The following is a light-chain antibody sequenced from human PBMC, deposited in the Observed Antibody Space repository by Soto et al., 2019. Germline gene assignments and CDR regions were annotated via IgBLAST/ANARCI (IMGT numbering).Light chain of an antibody. CDR1: QDIKNY. Sequence: DIQMTQSPSSLSASVGDRVTITCQASQDIKNYLNWYQQKPGKAPKLLMYLASTLETGVPSRFSGGGSATHFTFTISNLQPEDIDTYYCQPFDDLPHTLGGGTKVDIK. J-gene: IGKJ4*01. CDR2: LAS. CDR3: QPFDDLPHT. V-gene: IGKV1-33*01.